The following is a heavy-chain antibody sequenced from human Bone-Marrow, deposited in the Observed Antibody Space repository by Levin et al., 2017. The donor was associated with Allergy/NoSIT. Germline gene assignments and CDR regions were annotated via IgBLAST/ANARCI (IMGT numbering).Heavy chain of an antibody. D-gene: IGHD3-10*01. Sequence: GGSLRLSCAASGFTLSSTGMHWVRQAPGKGLEWLTVIWSNGINKYYADSVRVLFPTSRDDSKNTLFLQMSSLRVDDTAVYYCVRERGPCDGFDIWGQGTIVNVSS. CDR3: VRERGPCDGFDI. CDR2: IWSNGINK. J-gene: IGHJ3*02. V-gene: IGHV3-33*01. CDR1: GFTLSSTG.